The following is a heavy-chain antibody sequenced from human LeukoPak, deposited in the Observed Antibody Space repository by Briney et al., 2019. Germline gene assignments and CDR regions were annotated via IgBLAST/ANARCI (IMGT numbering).Heavy chain of an antibody. Sequence: GGSLRLSCAASGFTFSSYAMHWVRQAPGKGLEYVSAISSNGGSTYYANSVKGRFTISRDNSKNTLYLQMGSLRAEDMAVYYCAGHQAAAGTEGVDYWGQGTLVTVSS. D-gene: IGHD6-13*01. CDR1: GFTFSSYA. CDR3: AGHQAAAGTEGVDY. J-gene: IGHJ4*02. V-gene: IGHV3-64*01. CDR2: ISSNGGST.